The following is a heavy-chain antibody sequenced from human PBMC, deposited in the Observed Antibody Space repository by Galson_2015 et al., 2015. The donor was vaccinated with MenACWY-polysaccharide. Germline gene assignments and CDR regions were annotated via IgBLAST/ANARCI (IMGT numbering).Heavy chain of an antibody. CDR3: ARAAWFDY. V-gene: IGHV3-11*01. CDR1: GFTFSDYY. J-gene: IGHJ4*02. Sequence: SLRLSCAASGFTFSDYYMSWIRQAPGKGLEWVSCISGGGRTIYYADSVKGRVAISRDNAKNSLYLQMNSLRAEDTAVYYCARAAWFDYWGQGTLVTVSS. CDR2: ISGGGRTI.